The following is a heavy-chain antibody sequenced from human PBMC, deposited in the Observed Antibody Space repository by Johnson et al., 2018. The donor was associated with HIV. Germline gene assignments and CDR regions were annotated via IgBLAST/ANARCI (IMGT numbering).Heavy chain of an antibody. CDR1: GFTFSSYG. J-gene: IGHJ3*02. V-gene: IGHV3-30*02. CDR3: ARAEYDSSGYMVGDAFDI. D-gene: IGHD3-22*01. Sequence: QVQLVESGGGVVQPGRSLRLSCAASGFTFSSYGMHWVRQAPVKGLEWVAFIRYDGSNKYYADSVKGRFTISRDNSKNTLYLQMNSLRAEDTAVYYCARAEYDSSGYMVGDAFDIWGQGTMVTVSS. CDR2: IRYDGSNK.